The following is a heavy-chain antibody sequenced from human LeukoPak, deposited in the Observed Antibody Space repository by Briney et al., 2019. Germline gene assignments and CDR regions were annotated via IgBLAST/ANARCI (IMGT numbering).Heavy chain of an antibody. CDR2: ISSGGGNI. CDR3: ARLYYYDTSGYPSIDY. V-gene: IGHV3-48*03. D-gene: IGHD3-22*01. J-gene: IGHJ4*02. CDR1: GFTFSSYE. Sequence: GGSLRLSCAASGFTFSSYEMYWVRQAPGKGLEWVSYISSGGGNIYYADSVRGRFTISRDNAKNSLYLQMNSLRAEDTAVYYCARLYYYDTSGYPSIDYWGQGTLVTVSS.